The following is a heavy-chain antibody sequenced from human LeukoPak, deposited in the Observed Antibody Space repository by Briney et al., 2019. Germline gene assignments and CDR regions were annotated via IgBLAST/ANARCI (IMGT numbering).Heavy chain of an antibody. V-gene: IGHV3-74*01. CDR1: GFTFSSYW. CDR2: VSSDGSST. CDR3: VRDAWMASTPLDY. Sequence: PGGSLRLSCAASGFTFSSYWMHWLRQAPGKGLVWVSRVSSDGSSTTYADSVKGRFTGSRDNTKNTLYLQMNGLRAEDTAVYYCVRDAWMASTPLDYWGQGTLVTVSS. J-gene: IGHJ4*02. D-gene: IGHD5-24*01.